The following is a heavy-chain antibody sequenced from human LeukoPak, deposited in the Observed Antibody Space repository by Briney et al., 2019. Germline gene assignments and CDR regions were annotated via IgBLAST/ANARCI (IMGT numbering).Heavy chain of an antibody. CDR3: ARGEYYYDAFDI. J-gene: IGHJ3*02. CDR1: GFTFSSYN. CDR2: ISSSYNTI. D-gene: IGHD3-10*01. Sequence: GGSLRLSCAASGFTFSSYNMNWVRQAPGKGLEWVSYISSSYNTIYYADSVKGRFTISRDNAQNSLYLQMNSLRAEDTAVYYCARGEYYYDAFDIWGQGTMVSVSS. V-gene: IGHV3-48*01.